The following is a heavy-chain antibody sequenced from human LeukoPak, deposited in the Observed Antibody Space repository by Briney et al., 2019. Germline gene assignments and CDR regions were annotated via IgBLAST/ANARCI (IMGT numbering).Heavy chain of an antibody. Sequence: SQTLSLTCTVSGGSISSCGYYWSWIRQHPGKGLEWIGYIYYSGSTYYNPSLKSRVTISVDTSKNQFSLKLSSVTAADTAVYYCARARHDYGDYLNWFDPWGQGTLVTVSS. D-gene: IGHD4-17*01. J-gene: IGHJ5*02. CDR1: GGSISSCGYY. CDR3: ARARHDYGDYLNWFDP. CDR2: IYYSGST. V-gene: IGHV4-31*03.